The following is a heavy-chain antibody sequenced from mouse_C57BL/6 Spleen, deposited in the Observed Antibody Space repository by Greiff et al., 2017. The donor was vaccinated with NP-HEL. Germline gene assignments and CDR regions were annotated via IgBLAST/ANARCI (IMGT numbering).Heavy chain of an antibody. J-gene: IGHJ4*01. CDR2: INPNNGGT. V-gene: IGHV1-18*01. CDR3: ARSRWLPHAMDY. D-gene: IGHD2-3*01. Sequence: VQLKESGPELVKPGASVKIPCKASGYTFTDYNMDWVKQSHGKSLEWIGDINPNNGGTIYNQKFKGTATLTVDKSSSTAYMELRSLTSEDTAVYYFARSRWLPHAMDYWGQGTSVTVSS. CDR1: GYTFTDYN.